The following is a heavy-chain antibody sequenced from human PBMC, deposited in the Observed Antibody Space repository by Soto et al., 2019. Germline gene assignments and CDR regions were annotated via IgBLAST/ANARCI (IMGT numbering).Heavy chain of an antibody. CDR1: GFTVSSNN. J-gene: IGHJ4*02. CDR2: IYSGGTT. V-gene: IGHV3-66*01. CDR3: AREPRTPASGTVDY. D-gene: IGHD6-13*01. Sequence: EVQLVESGGGLVQPGESLRLSCAASGFTVSSNNMNWVRQAPGKGLEWVAIIYSGGTTYHADSVKDRFTISRDNSKNTLYLQMYSLRAEDTAVYYCAREPRTPASGTVDYWGQGTLVTVSP.